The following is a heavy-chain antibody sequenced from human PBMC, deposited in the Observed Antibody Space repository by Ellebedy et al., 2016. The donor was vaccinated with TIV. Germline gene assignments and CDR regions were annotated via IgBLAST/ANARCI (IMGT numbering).Heavy chain of an antibody. Sequence: SVKVSXXASGGTFSSYAISWVRQAPGQGLEWMGGIIPIFGTANYAQKFQGRVTITADESTSTAYMELSSLRSEDTAVYYCARGCSGGSCYEAYGMDVWGQGTTVTVSS. V-gene: IGHV1-69*13. CDR3: ARGCSGGSCYEAYGMDV. J-gene: IGHJ6*02. CDR1: GGTFSSYA. D-gene: IGHD2-15*01. CDR2: IIPIFGTA.